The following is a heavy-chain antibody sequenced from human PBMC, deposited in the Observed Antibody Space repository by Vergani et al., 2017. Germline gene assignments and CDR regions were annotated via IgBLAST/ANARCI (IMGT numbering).Heavy chain of an antibody. CDR1: GYSFTRYW. CDR3: ARPQRYYDSLTGYYAPPDYGMDV. V-gene: IGHV5-51*01. Sequence: EVQLVQSGAEVKKPGESLKISCKCSGYSFTRYWIGWVRQMPGKVLELMGILYPGDSDTRYSPSFQGQVTISADKSISTAYLQWSSLKASDTAMYYCARPQRYYDSLTGYYAPPDYGMDVWGQGTTVTVSS. J-gene: IGHJ6*02. D-gene: IGHD3-9*01. CDR2: LYPGDSDT.